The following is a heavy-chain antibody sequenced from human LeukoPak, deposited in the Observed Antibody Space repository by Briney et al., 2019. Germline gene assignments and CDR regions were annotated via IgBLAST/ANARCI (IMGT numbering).Heavy chain of an antibody. Sequence: PSETLSLTCIVSGGSISSYYWSWIRQPPGKGLEWIGYIYYSGSTNYNPSLKSRVTISVDTSKNQFSLKLSSVTAADTAVYYCASRIAVAGTGFDYWGQGTLVTVSS. CDR1: GGSISSYY. CDR2: IYYSGST. J-gene: IGHJ4*02. V-gene: IGHV4-59*08. D-gene: IGHD6-19*01. CDR3: ASRIAVAGTGFDY.